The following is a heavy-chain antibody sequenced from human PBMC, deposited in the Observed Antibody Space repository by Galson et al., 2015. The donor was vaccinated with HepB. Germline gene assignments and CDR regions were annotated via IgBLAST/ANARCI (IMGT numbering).Heavy chain of an antibody. CDR2: IKSKTDGGTT. J-gene: IGHJ4*02. V-gene: IGHV3-15*01. Sequence: SLRLSCAASGFTFSNAWMSWVRQAPGKGLEWVGRIKSKTDGGTTDYAAPVKGRFTISRDDSKNTLYLQMNSLKNEDTAVYYCTTAYDSSASFDYWGQGTLITVSS. D-gene: IGHD3-22*01. CDR3: TTAYDSSASFDY. CDR1: GFTFSNAW.